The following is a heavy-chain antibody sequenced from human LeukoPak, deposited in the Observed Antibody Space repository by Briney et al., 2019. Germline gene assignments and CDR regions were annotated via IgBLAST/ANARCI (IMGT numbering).Heavy chain of an antibody. CDR1: GGSFSGYY. D-gene: IGHD3-10*01. CDR3: ARGDYYGSGSYFGYYYYMDV. V-gene: IGHV4-34*01. Sequence: SETLSLTCAVYGGSFSGYYWSWIRQPPGKGLEWIEEINHSGSTNYNPSLKSRVTISVDTSKNQFSLKLSSVTAADTAVYYCARGDYYGSGSYFGYYYYMDVWGKGTTVTVSS. J-gene: IGHJ6*03. CDR2: INHSGST.